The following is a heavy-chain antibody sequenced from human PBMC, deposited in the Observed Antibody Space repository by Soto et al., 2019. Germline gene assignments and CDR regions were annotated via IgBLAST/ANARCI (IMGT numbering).Heavy chain of an antibody. V-gene: IGHV4-30-2*01. CDR2: IYHSGST. CDR3: ARGMTTVTTIDY. CDR1: GGSISSGGYS. D-gene: IGHD4-4*01. J-gene: IGHJ4*02. Sequence: QLQLQESGSGLVKPSQTLSLTCAVSGGSISSGGYSWSWIRQPPGKGLEWIGYIYHSGSTYYNPSLKSRITISIDRSKNQLSLKLSSLTAADTAVYYCARGMTTVTTIDYWGQGTLVTVSS.